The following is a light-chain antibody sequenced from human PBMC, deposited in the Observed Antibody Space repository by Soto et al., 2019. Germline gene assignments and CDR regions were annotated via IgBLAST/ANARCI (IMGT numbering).Light chain of an antibody. CDR3: PSYAGSNNFPSV. CDR1: SSDVGGYDY. Sequence: QSALTQPPSASGSPGQSVTISCTGTSSDVGGYDYVSWYQQHPGEAPKLMIYEVSERPSGVPDRFSGSKSGNTGSLAVSGLQPEDEADYYCPSYAGSNNFPSVSGPGTKVTVL. J-gene: IGLJ1*01. CDR2: EVS. V-gene: IGLV2-8*01.